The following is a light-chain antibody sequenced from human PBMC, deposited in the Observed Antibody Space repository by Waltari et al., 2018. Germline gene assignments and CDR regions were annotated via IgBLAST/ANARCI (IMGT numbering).Light chain of an antibody. CDR1: QRVLSSSNNKNY. CDR2: WAS. CDR3: QQYYGSPLT. J-gene: IGKJ4*01. V-gene: IGKV4-1*01. Sequence: DIVMTQSPDSLAVSLGERATINCMSSQRVLSSSNNKNYLAWYQQKPGQHPKLLIYWASTREAGVPDRFRGGGSGTDFTLTISSLQAEDVAVYYGQQYYGSPLTFGGGTKVEIK.